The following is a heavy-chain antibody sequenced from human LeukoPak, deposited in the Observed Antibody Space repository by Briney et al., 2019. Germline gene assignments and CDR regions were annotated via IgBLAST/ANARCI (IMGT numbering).Heavy chain of an antibody. CDR1: GGSLNSYY. Sequence: PETLSLTCTVSGGSLNSYYWNWIRQSPGRGLEWIGYVFYTGSTNYNPSLKSRVTLSADTSKNLFSLKLKSVTAADTAISYCAKGGHSSGWFNWFDPWGQGALAIVSS. D-gene: IGHD6-19*01. CDR2: VFYTGST. V-gene: IGHV4-59*01. J-gene: IGHJ5*02. CDR3: AKGGHSSGWFNWFDP.